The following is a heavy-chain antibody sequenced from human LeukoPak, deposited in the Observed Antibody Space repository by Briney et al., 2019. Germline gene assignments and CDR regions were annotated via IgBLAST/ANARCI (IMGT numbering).Heavy chain of an antibody. D-gene: IGHD2-21*02. CDR2: VSYDGSNK. CDR1: GFTFGTYA. J-gene: IGHJ4*02. V-gene: IGHV3-30-3*01. CDR3: AKDPRVGVTTSRGYYFDY. Sequence: GRSLRLSCAASGFTFGTYAMHWVRQAPGKGLEWVAVVSYDGSNKYYADSAKGRFTISRDNSKNTLYLQMNSLRAEDTAVYYCAKDPRVGVTTSRGYYFDYWGQGTLVTVSS.